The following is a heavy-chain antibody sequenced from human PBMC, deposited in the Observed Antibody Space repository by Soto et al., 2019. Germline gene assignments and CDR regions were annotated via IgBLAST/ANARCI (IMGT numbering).Heavy chain of an antibody. V-gene: IGHV3-23*01. CDR2: ISGSGGST. CDR3: ARRGSGSYYDY. J-gene: IGHJ4*02. CDR1: GFTFSRYA. D-gene: IGHD1-26*01. Sequence: GGSLRLSCAASGFTFSRYAMRWVRQAPGKGLEWVSAISGSGGSTYYADSVKGRFTISRDNSKNTLYLQMNSLRAEDTAVYYCARRGSGSYYDYWGQGTLVTVSS.